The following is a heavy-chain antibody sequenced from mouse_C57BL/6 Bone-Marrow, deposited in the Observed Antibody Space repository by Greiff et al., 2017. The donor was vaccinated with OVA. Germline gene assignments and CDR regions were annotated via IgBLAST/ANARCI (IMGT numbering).Heavy chain of an antibody. CDR3: TRENPRFAY. J-gene: IGHJ3*01. Sequence: VQLQQSGAELVRPGTSVKVSCKASGYAFTNYLIEWVKQRPGQGLEWIGVINPGSGGTNYNEKFKGKATLTADKSSSTAYMQLSSLTSEDSAVYYCTRENPRFAYWGQGTLVTVSA. V-gene: IGHV1-54*01. CDR2: INPGSGGT. CDR1: GYAFTNYL.